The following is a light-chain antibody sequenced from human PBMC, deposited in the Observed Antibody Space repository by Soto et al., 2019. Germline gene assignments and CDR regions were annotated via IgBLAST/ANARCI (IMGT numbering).Light chain of an antibody. Sequence: IVMTQSPATLSVSPGERATLSCRASQSVSDNLAWYQQKPGQAYRLLIYGASTRATGIPARFSGSGSGTEFTLTISSLQSEDFAVYYCQQYNNWPPLTFGGGTKVDIK. CDR1: QSVSDN. V-gene: IGKV3-15*01. J-gene: IGKJ4*01. CDR2: GAS. CDR3: QQYNNWPPLT.